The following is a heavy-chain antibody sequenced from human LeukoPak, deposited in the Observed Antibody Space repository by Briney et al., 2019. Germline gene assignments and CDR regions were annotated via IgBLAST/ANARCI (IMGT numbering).Heavy chain of an antibody. CDR2: IKQDGSEK. D-gene: IGHD1-26*01. CDR1: GFTFSSSW. J-gene: IGHJ3*02. Sequence: PGGSLRLSRAASGFTFSSSWMTWVRQAPGKGLEWVANIKQDGSEKNYVDSVKGRFTISRDNAKNSLYLQMNSLRAEDTAVYYCASPKMDSGSYWRAFDIWGHGTMVTVSS. V-gene: IGHV3-7*01. CDR3: ASPKMDSGSYWRAFDI.